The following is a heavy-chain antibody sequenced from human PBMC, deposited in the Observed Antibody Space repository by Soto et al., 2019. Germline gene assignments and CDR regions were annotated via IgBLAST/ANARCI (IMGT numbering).Heavy chain of an antibody. D-gene: IGHD5-12*01. CDR1: GFSFTAAGVA. CDR2: IYYNDDR. V-gene: IGHV2-5*01. J-gene: IGHJ4*02. Sequence: SGPTLVNPTQTLTLTCTFSGFSFTAAGVAVGWIRQTPGGALEWLTLIYYNDDRRFSPSLKTRLTITGDTSKNQVVLSLTNVDPGDTATYFCAHSDGGYEIIYFDFWGQGIPVTVSS. CDR3: AHSDGGYEIIYFDF.